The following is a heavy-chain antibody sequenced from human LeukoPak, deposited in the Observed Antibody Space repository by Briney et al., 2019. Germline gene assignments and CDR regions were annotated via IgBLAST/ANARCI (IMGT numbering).Heavy chain of an antibody. V-gene: IGHV3-74*01. J-gene: IGHJ4*02. CDR1: GFTFSSYW. CDR2: INTDGSST. Sequence: GGSLRLSCAASGFTFSSYWMHWVRQAPGKGLAWVSRINTDGSSTSYADSVKGRFTISRDNAKNTLYLQMNSLRAEDTAVYYCARAAVYDYGDYWGQGTLVTVSS. CDR3: ARAAVYDYGDY. D-gene: IGHD3-16*01.